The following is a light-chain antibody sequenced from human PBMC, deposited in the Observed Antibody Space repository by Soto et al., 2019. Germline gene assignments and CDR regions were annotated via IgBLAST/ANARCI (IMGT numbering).Light chain of an antibody. J-gene: IGLJ1*01. CDR2: SQN. CDR3: ETCDDSRSAQGV. CDR1: ISNTGSNA. V-gene: IGLV1-44*01. Sequence: QSVLTQPPSASGAPGLRVTISCSGSISNTGSNAVNWYQHLPGTAPKLLIYSQNQRPSGVPDRFSGSKSGTSASLAISGLQSEDETDYYCETCDDSRSAQGVFGNGTKVTVL.